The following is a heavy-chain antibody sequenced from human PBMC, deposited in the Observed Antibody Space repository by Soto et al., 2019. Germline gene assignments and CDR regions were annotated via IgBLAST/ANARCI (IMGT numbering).Heavy chain of an antibody. V-gene: IGHV4-30-4*01. D-gene: IGHD1-1*01. CDR3: SSLPDGYNSSIDY. CDR2: IYYTGMT. CDR1: GASLSSGDYY. J-gene: IGHJ4*02. Sequence: TSETLSLTCTVSGASLSSGDYYWSWIRQPPGKGLEWIGYIYYTGMTFFNPSLKSRVTMSMDTSKNQFSLNLTSVTAADTAVYLCSSLPDGYNSSIDYWGPGTLVTVSS.